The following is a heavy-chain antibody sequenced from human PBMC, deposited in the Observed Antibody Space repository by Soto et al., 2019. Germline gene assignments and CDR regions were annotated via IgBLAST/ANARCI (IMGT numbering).Heavy chain of an antibody. Sequence: QVQLVQSGAEVKKPGASVKVSCKASGYTFTSYAMHWVRQAPGQRLEWMGWINAGNGNTKYSQKFQGRVTITRDTSASTADMELSSLRSEDTAVYYCARVSYDFWSGPKFDYWGQETLVSVSS. CDR1: GYTFTSYA. J-gene: IGHJ4*02. D-gene: IGHD3-3*01. V-gene: IGHV1-3*01. CDR2: INAGNGNT. CDR3: ARVSYDFWSGPKFDY.